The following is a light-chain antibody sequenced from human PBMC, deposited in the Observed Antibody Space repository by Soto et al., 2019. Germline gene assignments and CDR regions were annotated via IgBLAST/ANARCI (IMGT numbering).Light chain of an antibody. Sequence: DIQMTQSPSSLSASVGDRGTITCRASQGISSYLGWYQQKPGKAPNLLIYDASTLHSGVPSRFSGGGSGTDFTLTISSLQPEDFATYYCQQVNVYPSTFGGGTKVDIK. CDR3: QQVNVYPST. V-gene: IGKV1-9*01. CDR2: DAS. J-gene: IGKJ4*01. CDR1: QGISSY.